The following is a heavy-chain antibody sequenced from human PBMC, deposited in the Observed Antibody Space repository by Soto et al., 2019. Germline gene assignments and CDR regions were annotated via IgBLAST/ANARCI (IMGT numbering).Heavy chain of an antibody. CDR2: IIPILGIA. Sequence: QVQLVQSGAEVKKPGSSVKVSCKASGGTFSSYTISWVRQAPGQGLEWMGRIIPILGIANYAQKFQDRVTITADKSTSTAYMELSSLRSEDTAVYYCASSSTGTRWNYYYYYMDVWGKGTTVTVSS. CDR3: ASSSTGTRWNYYYYYMDV. J-gene: IGHJ6*03. D-gene: IGHD1-1*01. V-gene: IGHV1-69*02. CDR1: GGTFSSYT.